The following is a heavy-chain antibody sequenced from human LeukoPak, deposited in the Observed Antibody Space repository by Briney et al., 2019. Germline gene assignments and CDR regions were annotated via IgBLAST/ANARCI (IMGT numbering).Heavy chain of an antibody. CDR2: IIPIFGTA. Sequence: SVKVSCKASGGTFSSYAISWVRQAPGQGLEWMGGIIPIFGTANYAQKFQGRVTITADESTSTAYMELSSLRSEDTAVYYCARGYSGSSLPGVWGQGTLVTVSS. CDR3: ARGYSGSSLPGV. CDR1: GGTFSSYA. V-gene: IGHV1-69*13. J-gene: IGHJ4*02. D-gene: IGHD1-26*01.